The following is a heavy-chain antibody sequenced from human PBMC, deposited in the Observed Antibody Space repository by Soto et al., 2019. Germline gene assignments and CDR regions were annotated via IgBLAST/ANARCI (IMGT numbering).Heavy chain of an antibody. CDR2: ISYDGGNK. CDR1: GFPFSIFG. J-gene: IGHJ4*02. CDR3: AKVRTYSGYGHFDY. Sequence: QVQLVESGGGVVQPGGSLRLSCAASGFPFSIFGMHWFRQAPGKGLEWVALISYDGGNKYSADSVKGRFAISRDNSKNTLYLHMNSLRAEDTAVYYCAKVRTYSGYGHFDYWGQGSLVTVSS. V-gene: IGHV3-30*18. D-gene: IGHD5-12*01.